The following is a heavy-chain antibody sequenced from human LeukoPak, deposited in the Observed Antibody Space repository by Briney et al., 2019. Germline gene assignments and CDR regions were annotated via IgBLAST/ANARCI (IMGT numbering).Heavy chain of an antibody. J-gene: IGHJ4*02. D-gene: IGHD5-12*01. CDR2: ISNDGSNK. CDR1: GFTFSSYV. V-gene: IGHV3-30*18. Sequence: PGRSLRLSCAASGFTFSSYVMQWFRQAPDKGLEWVAAISNDGSNKYYADSVKGRFTISRDNSKNTLYLQMNSLRAEDTAAYYCAKVDIVATIDAGRLVDYWGQGTLVTVSS. CDR3: AKVDIVATIDAGRLVDY.